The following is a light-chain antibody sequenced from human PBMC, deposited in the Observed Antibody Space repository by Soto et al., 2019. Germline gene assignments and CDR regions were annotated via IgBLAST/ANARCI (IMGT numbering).Light chain of an antibody. V-gene: IGKV3D-20*02. CDR1: QSVSSYY. Sequence: EIVFTQSPSTLPLSPGERATFSCRASQSVSSYYLAWYQQKPGQAPRLLIYAASSRATGIPDRFSGGGSGTDFTLSISSLEPEDFAVYYCQQRSNWPPITFGQGTRLEIK. CDR3: QQRSNWPPIT. CDR2: AAS. J-gene: IGKJ5*01.